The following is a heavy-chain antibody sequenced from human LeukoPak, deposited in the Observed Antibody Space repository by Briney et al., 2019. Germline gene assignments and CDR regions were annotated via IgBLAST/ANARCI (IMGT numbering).Heavy chain of an antibody. CDR1: GGSISSGSYY. Sequence: PSETLSLTCTVSGGSISSGSYYWSWIRQPAGKGLEWIGRIYTSGSTNYNPSLKSRATISVDTSKNQFSLKLSSVTAADTAVYYCARGHYQLDYWGQGTLVTVSS. V-gene: IGHV4-61*02. J-gene: IGHJ4*02. CDR2: IYTSGST. D-gene: IGHD1-1*01. CDR3: ARGHYQLDY.